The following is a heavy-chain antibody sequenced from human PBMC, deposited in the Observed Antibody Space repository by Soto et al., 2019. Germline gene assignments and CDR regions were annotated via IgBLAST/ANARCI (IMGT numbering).Heavy chain of an antibody. Sequence: PGESLKISCQGSGYRFPDYWIGWVRQMPGKGLEWVGIIYPGDSDTRYSPSFEGQVTISADKSITTAYLQWSNLKASDTAIYYCARSRLRRGKAVAGREFDDWCQGTRVTVSS. CDR1: GYRFPDYW. J-gene: IGHJ4*02. CDR2: IYPGDSDT. D-gene: IGHD6-19*01. V-gene: IGHV5-51*01. CDR3: ARSRLRRGKAVAGREFDD.